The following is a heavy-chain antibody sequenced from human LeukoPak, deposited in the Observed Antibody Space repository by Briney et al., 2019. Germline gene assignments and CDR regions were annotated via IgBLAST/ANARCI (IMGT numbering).Heavy chain of an antibody. CDR1: GYSFTSYW. V-gene: IGHV5-51*01. Sequence: GESLQISCKGSGYSFTSYWIGWVRPMPGKGLEWMGIIYPGDSDTRYSPSFQGQVTISADKSISTAYLQWSSLKASDTAMYYCARHGNNHYYHSNTGDYWGQGTLVTVSS. CDR2: IYPGDSDT. CDR3: ARHGNNHYYHSNTGDY. J-gene: IGHJ4*02. D-gene: IGHD3-22*01.